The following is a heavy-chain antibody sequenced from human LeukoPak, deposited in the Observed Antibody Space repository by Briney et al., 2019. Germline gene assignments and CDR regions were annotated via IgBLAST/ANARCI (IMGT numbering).Heavy chain of an antibody. J-gene: IGHJ5*02. CDR1: GGSVSSSRYY. D-gene: IGHD6-19*01. CDR2: IYYTGST. CDR3: ARARESGWTPYNWFDP. V-gene: IGHV4-39*01. Sequence: SETLSLTCPVSGGSVSSSRYYWGWIRQPPGKGLEWIGSIYYTGSTYYKPSLKSRVTISVDASKNQISLKLSSVTAADTAVYFCARARESGWTPYNWFDPWGQGTLVTVSS.